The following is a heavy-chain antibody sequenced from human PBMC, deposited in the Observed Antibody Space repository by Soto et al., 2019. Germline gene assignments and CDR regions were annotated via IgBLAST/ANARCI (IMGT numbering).Heavy chain of an antibody. CDR3: ARSYCSSTSCAPRYYYYMDV. Sequence: SETLSLTCTVSGGSISSGGYYWSWIRQHPGKGLEWIGYIYYSGSTYYNPSLKSRVTISVDTSKNQFSLKLSSVTAADTAVYYCARSYCSSTSCAPRYYYYMDVWGKGTTVTVSS. CDR1: GGSISSGGYY. D-gene: IGHD2-2*01. CDR2: IYYSGST. J-gene: IGHJ6*03. V-gene: IGHV4-31*03.